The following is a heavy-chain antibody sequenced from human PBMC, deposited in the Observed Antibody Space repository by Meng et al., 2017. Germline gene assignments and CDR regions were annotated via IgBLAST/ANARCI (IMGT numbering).Heavy chain of an antibody. CDR1: GGSFSGYY. CDR2: INHSGST. D-gene: IGHD2-15*01. CDR3: ARGLGYCSGGSSC. Sequence: QVQLQQSGSVLLKPSEILSLTCAVYGGSFSGYYGSWIRQPPGKGLEWIGEINHSGSTNYNPSLKSRVTISVDTSKNQFSLKLSSVTAADTAVYYCARGLGYCSGGSSCCGQGILVVASS. V-gene: IGHV4-34*01. J-gene: IGHJ4*02.